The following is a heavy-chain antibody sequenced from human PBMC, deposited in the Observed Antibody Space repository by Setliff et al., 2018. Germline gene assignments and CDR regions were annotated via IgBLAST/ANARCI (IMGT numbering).Heavy chain of an antibody. V-gene: IGHV3-21*01. Sequence: PGGSLRLSCAASGFTFSSYSMNWVRQAPGKGLEWVSSISSSSSYIYYADAVKGRFTISRDNAKNSLYLHMNSRRAEDTAVYYGIRSGLYLVSTPDYWGKGTLVTVSS. CDR1: GFTFSSYS. CDR3: IRSGLYLVSTPDY. CDR2: ISSSSSYI. D-gene: IGHD5-12*01. J-gene: IGHJ4*02.